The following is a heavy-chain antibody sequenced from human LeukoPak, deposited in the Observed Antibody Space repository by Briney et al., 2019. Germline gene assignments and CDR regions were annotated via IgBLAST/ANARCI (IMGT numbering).Heavy chain of an antibody. CDR2: ISGSGGST. J-gene: IGHJ4*02. CDR1: GLTFSGYA. D-gene: IGHD6-13*01. V-gene: IGHV3-23*01. CDR3: ASGSSWYYFDY. Sequence: PGGSLRLSCAASGLTFSGYAMSWVRQAPGMGLEWVSLISGSGGSTYYADSVKGRFTISRDNSKNTLYLQMNSLRAEDTAVYYCASGSSWYYFDYWGQGTLVTVSS.